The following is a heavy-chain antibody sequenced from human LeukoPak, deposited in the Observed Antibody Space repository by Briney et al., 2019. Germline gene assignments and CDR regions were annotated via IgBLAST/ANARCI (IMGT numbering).Heavy chain of an antibody. V-gene: IGHV3-48*01. CDR2: ISATGNTV. CDR3: ARVSSSSVFDY. CDR1: GFTFSSYT. Sequence: GGSLRLSCAASGFTFSSYTMNWVRQAPGKGLEWVAYISATGNTVYYADSVKGRFTISRDNSKNTLYLQMNSLRAEDTAVYYCARVSSSSVFDYWGQGTLVTVSS. D-gene: IGHD6-6*01. J-gene: IGHJ4*02.